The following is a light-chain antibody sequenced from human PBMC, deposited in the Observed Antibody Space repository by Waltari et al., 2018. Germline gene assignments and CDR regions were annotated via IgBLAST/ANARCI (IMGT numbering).Light chain of an antibody. CDR3: QQYGSSVMYT. J-gene: IGKJ2*01. Sequence: VLTQSPGTLSLSPGERATLSCRASLRLTKRYLAWYQQKPGQAPRLLIYGASSRAACIPDRCTGSGSGTDYTLTISRLEPEDFAVYYCQQYGSSVMYTFGQGTRLEI. V-gene: IGKV3-20*01. CDR1: LRLTKRY. CDR2: GAS.